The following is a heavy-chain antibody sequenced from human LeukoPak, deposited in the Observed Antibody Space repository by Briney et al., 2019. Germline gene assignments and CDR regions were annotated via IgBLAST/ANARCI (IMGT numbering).Heavy chain of an antibody. V-gene: IGHV3-30-3*01. Sequence: GRSLRLSCAASGFTFSSYAMHWVRQAPGKGLEWVAVISYDGSNKYYADSVKGRFTISRDNSKNTLYLQMNSLRAEDTAVYYCARAIAAPENYFDYWGQGTLVTVSS. CDR1: GFTFSSYA. CDR3: ARAIAAPENYFDY. J-gene: IGHJ4*02. D-gene: IGHD6-6*01. CDR2: ISYDGSNK.